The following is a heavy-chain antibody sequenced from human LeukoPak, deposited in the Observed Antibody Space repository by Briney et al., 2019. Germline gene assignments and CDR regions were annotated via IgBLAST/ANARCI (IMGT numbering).Heavy chain of an antibody. CDR1: GFTFSSYA. CDR2: ISGSGGST. CDR3: ARGAAYDILTGYFFSAPMDV. V-gene: IGHV3-23*01. D-gene: IGHD3-9*01. Sequence: GGSLRLSCAASGFTFSSYAMSWVRQAPGKGLEWVSAISGSGGSTYYADSVKGRFTISRDNSKNTLYLQMNSLRADDTAVYYCARGAAYDILTGYFFSAPMDVWGKGTTVTISS. J-gene: IGHJ6*03.